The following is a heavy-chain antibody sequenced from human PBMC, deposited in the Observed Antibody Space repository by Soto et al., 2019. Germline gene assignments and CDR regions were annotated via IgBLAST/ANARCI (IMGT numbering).Heavy chain of an antibody. CDR2: INPSGIST. V-gene: IGHV1-46*01. D-gene: IGHD2-15*01. Sequence: ASVKVSYKTSGYTFTKYYIHWLRQAPGQGLEWMGVINPSGISTTYAQKFQGRVTMTRDTSTSTVYMDLSSLRPEDTAVYFCARVPVSYRAPCSGGSCYLFDYWGQGTLVTVSS. CDR3: ARVPVSYRAPCSGGSCYLFDY. J-gene: IGHJ4*02. CDR1: GYTFTKYY.